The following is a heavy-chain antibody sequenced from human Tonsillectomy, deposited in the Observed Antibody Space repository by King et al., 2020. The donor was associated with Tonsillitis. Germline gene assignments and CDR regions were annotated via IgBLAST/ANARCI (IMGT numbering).Heavy chain of an antibody. CDR1: GFTFSSYG. CDR2: IRYDGSNK. CDR3: AKGGGAGTVGY. V-gene: IGHV3-30*02. D-gene: IGHD1-7*01. J-gene: IGHJ4*02. Sequence: VQLVESGGGVVQPGGSLRLSCAASGFTFSSYGMHWVRQAPGKGLEWVAFIRYDGSNKYYADSVKGRFTISRDNSKNTLYLQMNSLRAEDTAVYYCAKGGGAGTVGYWGQGTLVTVAS.